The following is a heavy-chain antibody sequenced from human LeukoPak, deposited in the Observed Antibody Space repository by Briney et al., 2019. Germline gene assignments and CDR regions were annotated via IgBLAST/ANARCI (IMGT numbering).Heavy chain of an antibody. CDR3: ARGIAARRNYFDY. CDR2: ISGSGGST. J-gene: IGHJ4*02. D-gene: IGHD6-6*01. CDR1: GFTFSSYA. Sequence: HPGGSLRLSCAASGFTFSSYAMSWVRQAPGKGLEWVSAISGSGGSTYYADSVKGRFTISRDNSKNTLYPQMNSLRAEDTAVYYCARGIAARRNYFDYWGQGTLVTVPS. V-gene: IGHV3-23*01.